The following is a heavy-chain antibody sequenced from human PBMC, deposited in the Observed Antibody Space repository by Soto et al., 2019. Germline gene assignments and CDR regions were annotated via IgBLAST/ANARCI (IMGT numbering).Heavy chain of an antibody. Sequence: PGGSVRLSFAASGFTFSSYWMPWVRQAPGKGLVWVSRINSDGSSTSYADSVKGRFTISRDNAKNTLYLQMNSLRAEDTAVYYCARDQYDFWSGEPRHAFDIWGQGTMVTVSS. CDR3: ARDQYDFWSGEPRHAFDI. J-gene: IGHJ3*02. CDR2: INSDGSST. CDR1: GFTFSSYW. V-gene: IGHV3-74*01. D-gene: IGHD3-3*01.